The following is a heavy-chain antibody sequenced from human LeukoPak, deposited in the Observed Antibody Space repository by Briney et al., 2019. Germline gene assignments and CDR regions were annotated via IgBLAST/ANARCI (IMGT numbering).Heavy chain of an antibody. CDR3: ARGPEGMDV. Sequence: PGGSLRLSCAASGFTFSSYDMHWVRQAPGKGLEWVAVIWYDGSNKYYADSVKGRFTISRDNSKNTLYLQMNSLRAEDTAVYYCARGPEGMDVWGQGTTVTVSS. CDR1: GFTFSSYD. D-gene: IGHD1-14*01. CDR2: IWYDGSNK. J-gene: IGHJ6*02. V-gene: IGHV3-33*01.